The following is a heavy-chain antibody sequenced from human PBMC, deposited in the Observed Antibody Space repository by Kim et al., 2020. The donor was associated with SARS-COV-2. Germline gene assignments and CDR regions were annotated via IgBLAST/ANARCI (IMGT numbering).Heavy chain of an antibody. CDR3: ARVQGYCSGGSCYLVDY. V-gene: IGHV4-30-4*01. J-gene: IGHJ4*02. CDR2: IYYSGST. CDR1: GRSISSGDYY. D-gene: IGHD2-15*01. Sequence: SETLSLTCTVSGRSISSGDYYWSWIRQPPVKGLEWIGYIYYSGSTYYNPSLKSRVTIAVDTSKNQFSLKLSSVTAADTAVYYCARVQGYCSGGSCYLVDYWGQGTLVTVSS.